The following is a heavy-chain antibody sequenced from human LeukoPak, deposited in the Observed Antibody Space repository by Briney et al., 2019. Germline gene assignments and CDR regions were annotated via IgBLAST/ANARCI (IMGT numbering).Heavy chain of an antibody. J-gene: IGHJ3*02. Sequence: PSESLSLTCTVSGGSISIYCWSWVRQPPGKGLEWIGYIYYTGSTNYNPSLKSRVTMSVDTPKNQFSLKLSSVTAADTAVYYCASSNNGDHDLDDAFDIWGQGTMVTVSS. D-gene: IGHD4-17*01. CDR3: ASSNNGDHDLDDAFDI. V-gene: IGHV4-59*08. CDR1: GGSISIYC. CDR2: IYYTGST.